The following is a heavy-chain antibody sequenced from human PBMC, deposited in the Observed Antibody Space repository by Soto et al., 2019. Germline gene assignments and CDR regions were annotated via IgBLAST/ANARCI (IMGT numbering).Heavy chain of an antibody. CDR1: GFTFDDYA. J-gene: IGHJ6*02. V-gene: IGHV3-9*01. CDR2: VSWNSGSI. CDR3: AKDMGPSYCTNGVCYQYYYYGMDV. Sequence: PGGSLRLSCAASGFTFDDYAMHWVRQAPGKGLEWVSGVSWNSGSIGYADSVKGRFTISRDNAKNSLYLQMNSLRAEDTALYYCAKDMGPSYCTNGVCYQYYYYGMDVWGQGTTVTVSS. D-gene: IGHD2-8*01.